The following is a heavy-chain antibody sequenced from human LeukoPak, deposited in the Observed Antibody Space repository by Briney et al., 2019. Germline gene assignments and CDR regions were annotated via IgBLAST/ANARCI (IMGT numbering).Heavy chain of an antibody. CDR1: GGSLSSYY. J-gene: IGHJ2*01. CDR3: ARFHSGPSGWYVLWYFDL. CDR2: IYNSERT. V-gene: IGHV4-4*09. D-gene: IGHD6-19*01. Sequence: PSETLSLTCTVSGGSLSSYYWSWIRQPPGKGLEWIGYIYNSERTKYNSSLESRVTISVDTSKNQFFLKLISVTAADTAVYYCARFHSGPSGWYVLWYFDLWGRGTQVTVSS.